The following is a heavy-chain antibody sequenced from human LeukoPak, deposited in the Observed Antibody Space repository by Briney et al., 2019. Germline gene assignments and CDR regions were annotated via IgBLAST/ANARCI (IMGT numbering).Heavy chain of an antibody. CDR2: ISTTGDRV. D-gene: IGHD2-8*01. Sequence: GGSLRLSCVASGFTFSSYEMNWVRQAPGKGLEWISYISTTGDRVQYADSVKGRFTISRDNTKNSLYLQLNSLRAEDTAIYYCARDTKDYWGQGTLVTVSS. CDR1: GFTFSSYE. CDR3: ARDTKDY. V-gene: IGHV3-48*03. J-gene: IGHJ4*02.